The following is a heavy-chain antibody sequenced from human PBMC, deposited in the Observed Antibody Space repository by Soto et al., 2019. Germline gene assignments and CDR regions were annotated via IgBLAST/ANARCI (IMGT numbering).Heavy chain of an antibody. CDR2: ISSSGSTI. CDR1: GFTFSSYE. V-gene: IGHV3-48*03. J-gene: IGHJ4*02. Sequence: GSLTLSCAASGFTFSSYEMNLVRQAPGKGLEWVSYISSSGSTIYYADSVKGRFTISRDNAKNSLYLQMNSLRAEDTAVYYCARVRSSGWFRYWGQGTLVTVSS. D-gene: IGHD6-19*01. CDR3: ARVRSSGWFRY.